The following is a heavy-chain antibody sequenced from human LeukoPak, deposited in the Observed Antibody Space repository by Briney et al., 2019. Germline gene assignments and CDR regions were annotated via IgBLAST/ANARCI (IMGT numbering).Heavy chain of an antibody. Sequence: PSETLSLTCTVSGGSIRSFYWSWIRQPAGKGLEWIGRICTGGITNYNPSLRSRVAMSIDTSRNQFSLKLSSVTAADTAVYYCARVPTNYGLDVWGQGTTVTVSS. V-gene: IGHV4-4*07. J-gene: IGHJ6*02. CDR2: ICTGGIT. CDR3: ARVPTNYGLDV. CDR1: GGSIRSFY.